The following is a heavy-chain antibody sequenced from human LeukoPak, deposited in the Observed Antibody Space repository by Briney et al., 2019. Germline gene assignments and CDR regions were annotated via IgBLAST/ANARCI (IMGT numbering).Heavy chain of an antibody. Sequence: PSETLSLTCIDSVGYIVKFFWRLIRPSPGMGVEWVGYAYYSGTTRYNHAFRGRVSMSADDSLNLYSLRLRSVTAADTAVYYCAGSDYYGLGGYNWFFDLWGRGTLVTVSS. V-gene: IGHV4-59*01. CDR1: VGYIVKFF. CDR3: AGSDYYGLGGYNWFFDL. CDR2: AYYSGTT. D-gene: IGHD3-16*01. J-gene: IGHJ2*01.